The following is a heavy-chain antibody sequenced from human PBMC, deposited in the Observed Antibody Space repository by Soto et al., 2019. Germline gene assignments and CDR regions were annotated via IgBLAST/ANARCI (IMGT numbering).Heavy chain of an antibody. D-gene: IGHD3-16*01. CDR2: MWHDGRYK. Sequence: QVQLVESGGGVVQPGRSLRLSCAASGFSFSTYGMHWVRQAPGKGLEWVAAMWHDGRYKFHADAVKGRFTISRDNSKNTLFLQLTTLTAEGTAVYYCAIELSDYVKTFDWWGQGTLVTVPS. CDR1: GFSFSTYG. CDR3: AIELSDYVKTFDW. J-gene: IGHJ4*02. V-gene: IGHV3-33*01.